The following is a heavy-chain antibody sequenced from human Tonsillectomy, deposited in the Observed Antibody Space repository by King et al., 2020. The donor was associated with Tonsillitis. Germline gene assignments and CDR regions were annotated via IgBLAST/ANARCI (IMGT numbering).Heavy chain of an antibody. Sequence: VQLQESGPGLVKPSETLSLTCTVSGGSISSYYWSWIRQPPGMGLEWIGCVYYNRSADYNPSLKSVITISVDTSKNQFSLNLRSVTAADTAVYYCARDQNYYDSSGYYRGGFDYWGQGTLVTVSS. CDR2: VYYNRSA. CDR1: GGSISSYY. V-gene: IGHV4-59*01. CDR3: ARDQNYYDSSGYYRGGFDY. D-gene: IGHD3-22*01. J-gene: IGHJ4*02.